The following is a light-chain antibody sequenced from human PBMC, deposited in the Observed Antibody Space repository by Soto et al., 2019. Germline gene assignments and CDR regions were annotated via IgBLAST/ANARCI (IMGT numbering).Light chain of an antibody. CDR3: YSCAGFNTQ. V-gene: IGLV2-23*02. Sequence: QSALTQPASVSGSPGQSIAISCTGNSSGIGTFNLVSWYQQHPGKAPKLIIYEVNKRPSGISSRFSGSKSGNTASLTISGLQAEDEADYYCYSCAGFNTQFGGGTKLTVL. J-gene: IGLJ2*01. CDR2: EVN. CDR1: SSGIGTFNL.